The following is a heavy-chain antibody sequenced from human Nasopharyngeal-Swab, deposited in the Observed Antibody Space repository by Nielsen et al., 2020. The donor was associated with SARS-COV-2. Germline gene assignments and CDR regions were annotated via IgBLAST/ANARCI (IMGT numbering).Heavy chain of an antibody. CDR3: ARDPSGSYGDNWFDP. D-gene: IGHD1-26*01. CDR1: GLTFSSYW. CDR2: INSDGSST. J-gene: IGHJ5*02. Sequence: GESLKISCAASGLTFSSYWMHWVRQAPGKGLVWVSRINSDGSSTSYADSVKGRFTISRDNAKNTLYLQMNSLRAEDTAVYYCARDPSGSYGDNWFDPWGQGTLVTVSS. V-gene: IGHV3-74*01.